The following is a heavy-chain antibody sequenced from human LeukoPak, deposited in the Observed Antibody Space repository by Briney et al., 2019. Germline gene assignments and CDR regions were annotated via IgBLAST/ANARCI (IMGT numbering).Heavy chain of an antibody. V-gene: IGHV3-13*01. J-gene: IGHJ6*02. Sequence: VGSLRLSCAASGFTFSSYDMHWVRQATGKGLEWVSAIGTAGDTYYPGSVKGRFTISRENAKNSLYLQMNSLRAGDTAVYYCARGKTLRYFDWLSNYYYYGMDVWGQGTTVTVSS. D-gene: IGHD3-9*01. CDR1: GFTFSSYD. CDR3: ARGKTLRYFDWLSNYYYYGMDV. CDR2: IGTAGDT.